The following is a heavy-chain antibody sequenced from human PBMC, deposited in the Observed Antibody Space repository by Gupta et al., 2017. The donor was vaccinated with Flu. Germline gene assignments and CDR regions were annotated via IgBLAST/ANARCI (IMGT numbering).Heavy chain of an antibody. D-gene: IGHD1-14*01. V-gene: IGHV3-7*01. Sequence: DVHLVESGGGLVQPGGSLRISCTASGFIFNAYWMSWVRQAPGKGLEWVANVKYDGGETHYVDSVRGRFTISRDNAHESVYLQRNSLRAEDTAMYYCARDSAELFDTWGQGTMVTVSS. CDR3: ARDSAELFDT. CDR2: VKYDGGET. CDR1: GFIFNAYW. J-gene: IGHJ3*02.